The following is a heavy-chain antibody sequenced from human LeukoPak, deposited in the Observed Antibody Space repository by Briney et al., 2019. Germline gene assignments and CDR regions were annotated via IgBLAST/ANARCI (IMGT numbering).Heavy chain of an antibody. D-gene: IGHD3-3*01. CDR1: GGSISSSDYY. V-gene: IGHV4-39*07. J-gene: IGHJ4*02. Sequence: SETLSLTCTVSGGSISSSDYYWGWIRQPPGKGLEWIGNISYSGSTYYSPSLKSRVTISVDTSKNQFSLKLSSVTAADTAVYYCARDGDDDFWSGPSGYWGQGTLVTVSS. CDR2: ISYSGST. CDR3: ARDGDDDFWSGPSGY.